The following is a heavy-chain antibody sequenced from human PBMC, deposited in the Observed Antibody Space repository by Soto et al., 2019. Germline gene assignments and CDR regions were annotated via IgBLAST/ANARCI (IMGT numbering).Heavy chain of an antibody. CDR2: MNPNSGNT. Sequence: GASVKVSCKASGYTFTSYDINWVRQATGQGLQWMGWMNPNSGNTGYAQKFQGRVTMTRNTSISTAYMELSSLRSEDTAVYYCARMAVPAAISHHYYYVVVWGQGTTVTV. CDR1: GYTFTSYD. D-gene: IGHD2-2*01. J-gene: IGHJ6*03. CDR3: ARMAVPAAISHHYYYVVV. V-gene: IGHV1-8*01.